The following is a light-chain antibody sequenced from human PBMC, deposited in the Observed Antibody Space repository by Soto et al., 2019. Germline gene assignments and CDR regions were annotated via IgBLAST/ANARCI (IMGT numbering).Light chain of an antibody. Sequence: QSALTQPASVSGSPGQSITISCTGTSSDVGGYNYVSWYQQHPGKAPKLMIYEVSNRPSGASNHFSGYKSGNTASLTISGLQAEDEADYYCSSYTSTSTPCVFGTGTKVTVL. CDR2: EVS. CDR3: SSYTSTSTPCV. CDR1: SSDVGGYNY. J-gene: IGLJ1*01. V-gene: IGLV2-14*01.